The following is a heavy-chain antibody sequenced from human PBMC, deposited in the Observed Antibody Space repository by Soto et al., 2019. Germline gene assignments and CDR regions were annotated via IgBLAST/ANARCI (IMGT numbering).Heavy chain of an antibody. V-gene: IGHV4-59*01. J-gene: IGHJ5*01. D-gene: IGHD3-10*01. CDR2: IFYSGSN. Sequence: QVQLQESGPGLVKPSETLSLTCTVSGGSISSYYWSWIRQPPGKGLEWMGFIFYSGSNSYNPPLXXHXXISINTSEYPFSLKLNSVTAADPAVYYCASMNGDPGLSFDSCGQGTLVAVSS. CDR1: GGSISSYY. CDR3: ASMNGDPGLSFDS.